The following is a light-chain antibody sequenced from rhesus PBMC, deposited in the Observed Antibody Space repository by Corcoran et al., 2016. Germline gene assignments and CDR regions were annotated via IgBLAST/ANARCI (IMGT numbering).Light chain of an antibody. CDR2: GAS. V-gene: IGKV3S9*01. Sequence: EIVMTQSPATLSLSPGERATLSCRASQSVSTYVGWYQQKPEQAPRLLISGASSSATGIPDRFSDSGSGTDFTLTISSLEPEDCAVYYCQQYSIWPFTFGPGTKLDIK. CDR1: QSVSTY. CDR3: QQYSIWPFT. J-gene: IGKJ3*01.